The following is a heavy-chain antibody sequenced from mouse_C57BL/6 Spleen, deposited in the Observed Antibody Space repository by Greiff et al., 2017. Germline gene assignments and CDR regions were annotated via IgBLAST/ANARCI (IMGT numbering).Heavy chain of an antibody. J-gene: IGHJ4*01. CDR3: ARSLYYGNPFYAMDY. CDR1: GYAFSSSW. CDR2: IYPGDGDT. Sequence: QVQLQQSGPELVNPGASVKISCKASGYAFSSSWMNWVKQRPGKGLEWIGRIYPGDGDTNYNGKFKGKATLTADKSSSTAYMQLSSLTSEDSAVYFCARSLYYGNPFYAMDYWGQGTSVTVSS. D-gene: IGHD2-1*01. V-gene: IGHV1-82*01.